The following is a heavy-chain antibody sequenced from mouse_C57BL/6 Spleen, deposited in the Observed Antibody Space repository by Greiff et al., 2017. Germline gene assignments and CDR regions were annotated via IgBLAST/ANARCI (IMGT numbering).Heavy chain of an antibody. CDR3: ARKGYYGNPFDY. J-gene: IGHJ2*01. D-gene: IGHD2-1*01. V-gene: IGHV14-3*01. CDR1: GYTFTSYW. Sequence: VQLQQPGAELVKPGASVKLSCKASGYTFTSYWMHWVKQRPGRGLEWIGRIDPANGNTKYAPKFQGKATITADTSSNTAYLQLSSLTSEDTAIYYCARKGYYGNPFDYWGQGTTLTVSS. CDR2: IDPANGNT.